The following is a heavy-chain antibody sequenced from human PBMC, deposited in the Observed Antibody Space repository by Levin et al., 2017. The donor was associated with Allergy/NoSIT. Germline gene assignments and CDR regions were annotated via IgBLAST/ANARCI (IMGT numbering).Heavy chain of an antibody. CDR1: GFIFSNFA. CDR3: AKATGGSWAEFDA. CDR2: SSGSGST. V-gene: IGHV3-23*01. J-gene: IGHJ5*02. D-gene: IGHD6-13*01. Sequence: GESLKISCAASGFIFSNFAMSWVRQAPGKGLEWISSSGSGSTYYADSVKGRFTISSDNSKNTLYLQMDNLRAEDTALYYCAKATGGSWAEFDAWGQGTQVTVSS.